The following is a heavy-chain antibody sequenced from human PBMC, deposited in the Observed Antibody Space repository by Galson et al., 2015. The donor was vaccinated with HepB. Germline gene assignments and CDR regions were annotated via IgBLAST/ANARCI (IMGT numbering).Heavy chain of an antibody. D-gene: IGHD2-21*02. Sequence: SLRLSCAASGFTFSSYAMSWVRQAPGKGLEWVSAISGSGGSTYYADSVKGRFTISRDNSKNTLYLQMNSLRAEDTAVYYCAKPACGGDCYSWGFYAFDIWGQGTMVTVSS. CDR1: GFTFSSYA. J-gene: IGHJ3*02. CDR2: ISGSGGST. CDR3: AKPACGGDCYSWGFYAFDI. V-gene: IGHV3-23*01.